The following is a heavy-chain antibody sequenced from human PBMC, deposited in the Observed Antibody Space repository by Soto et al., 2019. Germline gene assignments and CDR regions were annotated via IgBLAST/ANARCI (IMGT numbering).Heavy chain of an antibody. J-gene: IGHJ6*02. CDR1: GYTFTCCD. D-gene: IGHD4-4*01. V-gene: IGHV1-3*01. Sequence: ASVRVSYRASGYTFTCCDISYVRQAPGQGLEWMGWINAGNGNTKYSQKFQGRVTITRDTSASTAYMELSSLRSEDTAVYYCASSYSNYALIDYYYYGMDVWGQGTTVTVSS. CDR2: INAGNGNT. CDR3: ASSYSNYALIDYYYYGMDV.